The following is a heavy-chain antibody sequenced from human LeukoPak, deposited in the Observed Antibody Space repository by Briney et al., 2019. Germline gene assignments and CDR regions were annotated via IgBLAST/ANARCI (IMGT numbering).Heavy chain of an antibody. J-gene: IGHJ4*02. CDR1: GFTVSSNY. CDR3: AKEYGYTYGEFDY. V-gene: IGHV3-66*01. Sequence: GGSLRLSCAASGFTVSSNYMNWVRQAPGKGLEWVSVIDSGDRAYYADSVKGRFTISRDNAKNSLYLQMNSLRAEDTAVYYCAKEYGYTYGEFDYWGQGTLVTVSS. CDR2: IDSGDRA. D-gene: IGHD5-18*01.